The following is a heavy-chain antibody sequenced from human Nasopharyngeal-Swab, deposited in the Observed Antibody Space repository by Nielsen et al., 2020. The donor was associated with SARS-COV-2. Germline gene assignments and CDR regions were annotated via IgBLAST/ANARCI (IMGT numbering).Heavy chain of an antibody. CDR2: IYYSGST. CDR3: ARDTGCGGDCPKEVNSYGMDV. J-gene: IGHJ6*02. V-gene: IGHV4-59*12. Sequence: WIRQPPGKGLEWIGYIYYSGSTNYNPSLKGRVTISVDTSKNQFSLKLSSVTAADTAVYYCARDTGCGGDCPKEVNSYGMDVWGQGTTVTVSS. D-gene: IGHD2-21*01.